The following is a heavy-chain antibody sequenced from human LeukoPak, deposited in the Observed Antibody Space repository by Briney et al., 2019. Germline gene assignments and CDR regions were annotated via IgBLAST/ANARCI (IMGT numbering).Heavy chain of an antibody. D-gene: IGHD2-2*02. CDR3: ARRRRYCSSTSCYRPQFDY. Sequence: SETLSLTCAVYGGSFSGYYWSWIRQPPGKGLEWIGEINHSGSTNYNPSLKSRVTISVDTSKNQFSLKLSSVTAADTAVYYCARRRRYCSSTSCYRPQFDYWGQGTLVTVSS. J-gene: IGHJ4*02. CDR2: INHSGST. V-gene: IGHV4-34*01. CDR1: GGSFSGYY.